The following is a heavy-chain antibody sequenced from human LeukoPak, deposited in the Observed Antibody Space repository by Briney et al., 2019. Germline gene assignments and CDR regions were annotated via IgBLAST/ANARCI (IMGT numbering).Heavy chain of an antibody. D-gene: IGHD3-22*01. Sequence: SVKVSCKASGGTFSSYAISWVRQAPGQGLEWKGRIIPIFGIANYAQKFQGRVTITADKSTSTAYMELSSLRSEDTAVYYCAREADRRGYYYDSSGYYLDYWSQGTLVTVSS. J-gene: IGHJ4*02. CDR3: AREADRRGYYYDSSGYYLDY. CDR1: GGTFSSYA. CDR2: IIPIFGIA. V-gene: IGHV1-69*04.